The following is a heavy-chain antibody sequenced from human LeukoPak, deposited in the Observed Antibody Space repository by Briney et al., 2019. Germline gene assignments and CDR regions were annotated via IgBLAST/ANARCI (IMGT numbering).Heavy chain of an antibody. D-gene: IGHD2-2*01. CDR1: GGSISTYY. J-gene: IGHJ2*01. V-gene: IGHV4-59*01. Sequence: SETLSLTCTVSGGSISTYYWSWIRQPPGKGLEWIGYIYYSGSTNYNPSLKSRVTISVDTSKNQFSLKLSSVTAAHTAVYYCARPRYHEDWYFDLWGRGTLVTVSS. CDR3: ARPRYHEDWYFDL. CDR2: IYYSGST.